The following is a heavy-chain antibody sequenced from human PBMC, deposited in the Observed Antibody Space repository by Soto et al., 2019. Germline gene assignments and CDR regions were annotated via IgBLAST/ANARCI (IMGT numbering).Heavy chain of an antibody. CDR3: VKDPYSSSWYAGWFDP. J-gene: IGHJ5*02. CDR2: IIPILGIA. Sequence: ASVKVSCKASGGTFSSYTISWVRQAPGQGLEWMGRIIPILGIANYAQKFQGRVTITADNSKNTLYLQMSSLRAEDTAVYYCVKDPYSSSWYAGWFDPWGQETLVTVSS. V-gene: IGHV1-69*04. CDR1: GGTFSSYT. D-gene: IGHD6-13*01.